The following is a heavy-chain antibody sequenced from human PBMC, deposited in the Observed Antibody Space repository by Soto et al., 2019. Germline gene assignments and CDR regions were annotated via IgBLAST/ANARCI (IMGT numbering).Heavy chain of an antibody. Sequence: SETLSLTCTVSDDSISPYYWSWIRQPPGKGLEWIGYIYHSGSTNYNPSLKRRVTISADSSRGQFSLRLSSVTAADTAVYYCARTVLGPDLLADSFVDYYYYMDVWGQGTTVTVSS. J-gene: IGHJ6*03. CDR3: ARTVLGPDLLADSFVDYYYYMDV. CDR1: DDSISPYY. CDR2: IYHSGST. D-gene: IGHD3-9*01. V-gene: IGHV4-4*08.